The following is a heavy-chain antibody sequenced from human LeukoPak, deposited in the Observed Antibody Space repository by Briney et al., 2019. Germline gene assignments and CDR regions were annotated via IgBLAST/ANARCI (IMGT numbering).Heavy chain of an antibody. D-gene: IGHD6-19*01. CDR1: GGSFSDYY. CDR2: IYHNGNS. V-gene: IGHV4-59*01. CDR3: AGQAYSSGWLDN. J-gene: IGHJ4*02. Sequence: SETLSLTCSVSGGSFSDYYWGFIRPPPGKGPEWIGYIYHNGNSDFNPSLKSRVTISVDTSKNQFSLRMSSVTAADTAVYFCAGQAYSSGWLDNWGPGTLVTVSS.